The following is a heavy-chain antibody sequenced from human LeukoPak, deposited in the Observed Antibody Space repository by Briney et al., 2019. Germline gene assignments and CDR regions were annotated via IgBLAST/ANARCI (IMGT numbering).Heavy chain of an antibody. Sequence: ASVKVSCKASGGTFSSYAISWVRQAPGQGLEWMGWISAYNGNTNYAQKLQGRVTMTTDTSTSTAYMELRSLGSDDTAVYYCARADMVRDPYYFDYWGQGTLVTVSS. CDR2: ISAYNGNT. J-gene: IGHJ4*02. D-gene: IGHD3-10*01. V-gene: IGHV1-18*01. CDR3: ARADMVRDPYYFDY. CDR1: GGTFSSYA.